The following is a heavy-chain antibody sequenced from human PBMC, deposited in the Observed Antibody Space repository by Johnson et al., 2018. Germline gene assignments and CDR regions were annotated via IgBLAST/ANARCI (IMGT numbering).Heavy chain of an antibody. Sequence: VQLVESGGGVVQPGRSXRLSCAASGFTFSSYGMHWVRQAPGKGLEWVAVISYDGSNKYYAESVKRRFTISRDNSKNPRYLQMNNLRAEDTAGYYCARDVGRWNDAFDIWGQGTMVAVAS. D-gene: IGHD4-23*01. J-gene: IGHJ3*02. CDR1: GFTFSSYG. CDR2: ISYDGSNK. V-gene: IGHV3-30*03. CDR3: ARDVGRWNDAFDI.